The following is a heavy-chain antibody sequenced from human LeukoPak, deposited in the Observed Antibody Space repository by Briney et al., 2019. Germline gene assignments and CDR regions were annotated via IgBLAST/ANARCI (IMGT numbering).Heavy chain of an antibody. CDR1: GFTVSKNY. Sequence: GGSLRLSCAASGFTVSKNYMTWVRQAPGKGLEWVSLIFSDGSTYYADSVKGRFAISRDNSENTLNLQMNSLRAEDTAVYYCARVVVGVTNWFDPWGQGTLVTVSS. CDR2: IFSDGST. CDR3: ARVVVGVTNWFDP. V-gene: IGHV3-53*01. D-gene: IGHD2-15*01. J-gene: IGHJ5*02.